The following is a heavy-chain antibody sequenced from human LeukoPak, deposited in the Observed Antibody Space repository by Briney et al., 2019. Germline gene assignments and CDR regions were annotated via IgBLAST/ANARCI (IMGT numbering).Heavy chain of an antibody. J-gene: IGHJ1*01. Sequence: SETLSLTCAVYGGSFSGYYWSWIRQPPGKGLEWIGSIYYSGSTYYNPSLKSRVTISVDTSKNQFSLKLSSVTAADTAVYYCARTGSIAFTIFQHWGQGTLVTVSS. CDR3: ARTGSIAFTIFQH. D-gene: IGHD3-3*01. CDR1: GGSFSGYY. V-gene: IGHV4-34*01. CDR2: IYYSGST.